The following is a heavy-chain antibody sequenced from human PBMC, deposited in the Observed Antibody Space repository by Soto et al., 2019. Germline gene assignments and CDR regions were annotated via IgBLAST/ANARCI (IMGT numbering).Heavy chain of an antibody. D-gene: IGHD2-2*02. Sequence: VASVKVSCKASGGTFSSYAISWVRQAPGQGLEWMGGIIPIFGTANYAQKFQGGVTITADESTSTAYMELSSLRSEDTAVYYCASGRLGYCSSTSCYKHYYYGMDVWGQGTTVTVSS. CDR1: GGTFSSYA. CDR2: IIPIFGTA. J-gene: IGHJ6*02. V-gene: IGHV1-69*13. CDR3: ASGRLGYCSSTSCYKHYYYGMDV.